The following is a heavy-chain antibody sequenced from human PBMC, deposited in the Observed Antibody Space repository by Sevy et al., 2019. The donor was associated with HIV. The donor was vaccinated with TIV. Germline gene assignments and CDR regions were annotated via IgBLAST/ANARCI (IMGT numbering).Heavy chain of an antibody. Sequence: GGSLRLSCTASGFTFGDYAMSWFRQAPGKGLEWVAFIRRNSYEPYGGTTEYAASVKGRFTISRDDSTSIAYLQMNSLKTEDTAFYYCTRALATVVTPEYYFDYWGQGTLVTVSS. V-gene: IGHV3-49*03. CDR3: TRALATVVTPEYYFDY. CDR2: IRRNSYEPYGGTT. D-gene: IGHD4-17*01. J-gene: IGHJ4*02. CDR1: GFTFGDYA.